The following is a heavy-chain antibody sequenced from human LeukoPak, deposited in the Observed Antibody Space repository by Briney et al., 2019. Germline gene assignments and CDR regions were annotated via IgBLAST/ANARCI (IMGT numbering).Heavy chain of an antibody. V-gene: IGHV1-18*01. CDR1: GFTFTSYV. Sequence: ASVKVSCKASGFTFTSYVINWVRQAPGQGLEWMGWISAYNGNTHYAQKVQGRVTMTTDTSTSTVYMELRSLRSDDTAVYYCATALFGVVIRRPWDYFDYWGQGTLVTVSS. D-gene: IGHD3-3*01. CDR2: ISAYNGNT. J-gene: IGHJ4*02. CDR3: ATALFGVVIRRPWDYFDY.